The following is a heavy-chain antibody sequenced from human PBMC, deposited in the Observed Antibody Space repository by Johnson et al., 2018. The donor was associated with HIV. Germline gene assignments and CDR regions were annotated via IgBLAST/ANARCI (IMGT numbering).Heavy chain of an antibody. CDR2: IYSGGST. V-gene: IGHV3-66*02. J-gene: IGHJ3*02. Sequence: VQLVESGGGLVQPGGSLRLSCAASGFTVSSNYMSWVRQAPGKGLEWVSVIYSGGSTYYADSVKGRFTISSDNSTNTLYLQMNSLRAEDTAVYYCARDPAIRWSEWDSSGYYSPDAFDIWGQGTMVTVSS. D-gene: IGHD3-22*01. CDR1: GFTVSSNY. CDR3: ARDPAIRWSEWDSSGYYSPDAFDI.